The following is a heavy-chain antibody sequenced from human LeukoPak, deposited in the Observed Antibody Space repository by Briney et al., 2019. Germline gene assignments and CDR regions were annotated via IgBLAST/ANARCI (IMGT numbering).Heavy chain of an antibody. CDR2: IIPIFGTA. J-gene: IGHJ4*02. D-gene: IGHD2/OR15-2a*01. CDR1: GGTFSSYA. Sequence: ASVKVSCKASGGTFSSYAISWVRQAPGQGLEWMGGIIPIFGTANYAQKFQGRVTITADESTSTAYMELSSLRSEDTAVYYCARGLSPLRIGEPMTLLGGWGQGTLVTVSS. CDR3: ARGLSPLRIGEPMTLLGG. V-gene: IGHV1-69*13.